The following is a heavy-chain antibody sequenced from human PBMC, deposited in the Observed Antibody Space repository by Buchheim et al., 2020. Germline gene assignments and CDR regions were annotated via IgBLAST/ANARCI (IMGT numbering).Heavy chain of an antibody. D-gene: IGHD3-22*01. CDR3: AKGHYYDSSGYYYRGAFDI. J-gene: IGHJ3*02. CDR1: GFTFSSYG. CDR2: IRYDGSNK. V-gene: IGHV3-30*02. Sequence: QVQLVESGGGVVQPGRSLRLSCAASGFTFSSYGMHWVRQAPGKGLEWVAFIRYDGSNKYYADSVKGRFTISTDNSKNTLYLQMNSLRAEDTAVYYCAKGHYYDSSGYYYRGAFDIWGQGT.